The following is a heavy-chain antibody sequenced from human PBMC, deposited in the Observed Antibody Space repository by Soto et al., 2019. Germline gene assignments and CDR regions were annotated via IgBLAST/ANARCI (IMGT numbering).Heavy chain of an antibody. CDR3: ARGTKLGYCSSTSCYVFDY. J-gene: IGHJ4*02. D-gene: IGHD2-2*01. CDR1: GGSFSGYY. V-gene: IGHV4-34*01. Sequence: SETLSLTCAVYGGSFSGYYWSWIRQPPGKGLEWIGEINHSGSTNYNPSLKSRVTISVDTSKNQFSLKLSSVTAADTAVYYCARGTKLGYCSSTSCYVFDYWGQGTLVTVSS. CDR2: INHSGST.